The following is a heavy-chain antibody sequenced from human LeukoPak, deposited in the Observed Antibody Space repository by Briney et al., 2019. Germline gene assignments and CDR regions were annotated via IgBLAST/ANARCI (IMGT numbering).Heavy chain of an antibody. Sequence: ASVKVSCKASGYTFTGYYMHWVRQAPGQGLEWMGWINPNSGGTNYAQKFQGRVTMTRDTSISTAYMEVSSLRSDDTAVYYCARDRGVPDAFDIWGQGTMVTVSS. CDR1: GYTFTGYY. D-gene: IGHD3-10*01. CDR2: INPNSGGT. V-gene: IGHV1-2*02. J-gene: IGHJ3*02. CDR3: ARDRGVPDAFDI.